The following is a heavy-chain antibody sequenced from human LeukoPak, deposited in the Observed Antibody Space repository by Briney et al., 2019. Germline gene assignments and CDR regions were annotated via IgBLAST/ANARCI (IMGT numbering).Heavy chain of an antibody. D-gene: IGHD7-27*01. CDR1: GGSISSYY. CDR3: ARGLKTGKFDY. V-gene: IGHV4-59*01. J-gene: IGHJ4*02. Sequence: SETLSLTCTVSGGSISSYYWSWIRQPPGKGLEWIAYIYYSGNTNYNPSLKSRVTISVDTSKNQFSLKLSSVTAADTAVYYCARGLKTGKFDYWGQGTLVTVSS. CDR2: IYYSGNT.